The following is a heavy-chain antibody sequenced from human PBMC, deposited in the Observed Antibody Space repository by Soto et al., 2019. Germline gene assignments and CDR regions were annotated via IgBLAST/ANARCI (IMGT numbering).Heavy chain of an antibody. CDR2: INPATGAA. J-gene: IGHJ3*02. V-gene: IGHV1-2*02. CDR1: GYPVTAYY. D-gene: IGHD3-3*01. Sequence: QLHLVQSGAVVKKPWASVTVSCSASGYPVTAYYMHWVRQAPGRGLEWMGGINPATGAAKYTQTFQGMVTLTRDTPTSTVFMELRGLTSEDTAVFICARGGGVGVAGSADFDRWGQGTLVTVSS. CDR3: ARGGGVGVAGSADFDR.